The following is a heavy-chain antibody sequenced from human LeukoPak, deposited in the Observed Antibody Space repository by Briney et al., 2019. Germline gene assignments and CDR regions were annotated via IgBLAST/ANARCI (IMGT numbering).Heavy chain of an antibody. V-gene: IGHV3-30*04. CDR1: GFTFSSYA. D-gene: IGHD3-16*01. CDR3: ASLCSDYYYGMDV. J-gene: IGHJ6*02. CDR2: ISYDGSNK. Sequence: GGSLRLSCAASGFTFSSYAMHWVRQAPGKGLEWVAVISYDGSNKYYADSVKGRFTISRDNSKNTLYLQMNSLRAEDTAVYYCASLCSDYYYGMDVWGQGTTVTVSS.